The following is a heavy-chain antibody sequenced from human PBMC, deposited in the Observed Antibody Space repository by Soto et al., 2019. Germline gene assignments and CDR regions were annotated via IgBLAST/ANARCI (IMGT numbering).Heavy chain of an antibody. CDR3: ARGDREDIAVVIGVRPGEYGVDV. CDR2: ISHDGSNK. J-gene: IGHJ6*02. V-gene: IGHV3-30-3*01. Sequence: GGSLRLSCAASGFTFRSYAMHWVRQAPGKGLECVAVISHDGSNKFYRDYVKGRFTISRDNSKNTLYLQINSLRYEDTAVYYCARGDREDIAVVIGVRPGEYGVDVWGQGTTGTVSS. D-gene: IGHD2-15*01. CDR1: GFTFRSYA.